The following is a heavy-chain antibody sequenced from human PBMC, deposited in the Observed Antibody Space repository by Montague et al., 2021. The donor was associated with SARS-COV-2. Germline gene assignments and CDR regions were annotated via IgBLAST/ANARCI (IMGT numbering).Heavy chain of an antibody. J-gene: IGHJ4*02. D-gene: IGHD5/OR15-5a*01. Sequence: SETLSLTCTVSGGSNSSSNYFWGWIREPPGKGLEWIGCIYYGGGTYYXPSLKSRVTISVDTSKNHFSLKLTSVTAADTAVYYCARDVGKGFSVYHTEGGFDYWGQGTPVT. CDR3: ARDVGKGFSVYHTEGGFDY. V-gene: IGHV4-39*07. CDR2: IYYGGGT. CDR1: GGSNSSSNYF.